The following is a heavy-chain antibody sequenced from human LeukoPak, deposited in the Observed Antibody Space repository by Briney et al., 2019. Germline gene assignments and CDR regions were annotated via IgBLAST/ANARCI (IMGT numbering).Heavy chain of an antibody. Sequence: SETLSLTCTVSGDSISNYYWNWIRQPAGQGLEWIGRIYSSGSTNYNPSLKTRLTMSVDTSKNQFSLKLSSVTAADTAVYYCARAYSSSWYWNWFDPWGQGTLVTVSS. CDR2: IYSSGST. CDR3: ARAYSSSWYWNWFDP. CDR1: GDSISNYY. D-gene: IGHD6-13*01. V-gene: IGHV4-4*07. J-gene: IGHJ5*02.